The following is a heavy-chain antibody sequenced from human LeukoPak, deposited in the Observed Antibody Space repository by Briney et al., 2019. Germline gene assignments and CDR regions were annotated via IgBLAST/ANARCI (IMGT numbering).Heavy chain of an antibody. CDR2: IYSGGST. V-gene: IGHV3-53*01. J-gene: IGHJ4*02. Sequence: GSLRLSCAASGFTVSSNYMSWVRQAPGKGLEWVSVIYSGGSTYYADSVKGRFTISRDNSKNTLYLQMNSLRAEDTAVYYCARGGSGWHVGSFDYWGQGTLVTVSS. CDR3: ARGGSGWHVGSFDY. CDR1: GFTVSSNY. D-gene: IGHD6-19*01.